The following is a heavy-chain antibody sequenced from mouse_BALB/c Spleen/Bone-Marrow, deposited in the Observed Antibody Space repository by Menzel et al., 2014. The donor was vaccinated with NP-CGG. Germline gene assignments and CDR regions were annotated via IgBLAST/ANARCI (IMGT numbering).Heavy chain of an antibody. J-gene: IGHJ3*01. Sequence: EVQLQQSGAELVKPGALVKLSCTASGFNIKDTYMHWVKQRPEQGLAWIGRIDPANGNSKFDPKFQGKATITAYTSSNTTYLQLSSLTSEDTAVYCGASYNYGSSLFACWGQGTLVTGSA. CDR3: ASYNYGSSLFAC. CDR2: IDPANGNS. V-gene: IGHV14-3*02. D-gene: IGHD1-1*01. CDR1: GFNIKDTY.